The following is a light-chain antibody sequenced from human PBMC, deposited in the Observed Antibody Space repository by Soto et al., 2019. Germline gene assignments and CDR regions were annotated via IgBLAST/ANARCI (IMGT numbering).Light chain of an antibody. V-gene: IGKV1-6*01. Sequence: QMTQSPSSLSASVGEKIIITCRASRDVGSDVSWYQQKPGQAPKLLIYAASNLYTGVPSRFSGSRSGTEFTLTIRSLQPEDFASYYCIQDYGDSWTVGQGTKVDIK. CDR1: RDVGSD. CDR2: AAS. CDR3: IQDYGDSWT. J-gene: IGKJ1*01.